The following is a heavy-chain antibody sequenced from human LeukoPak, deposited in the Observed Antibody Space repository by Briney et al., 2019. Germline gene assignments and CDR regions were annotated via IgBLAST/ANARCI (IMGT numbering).Heavy chain of an antibody. Sequence: GGSLRLSCAASGFTFSSYAMSWVRQAPGEGLEWVSAISGSGGSTYYADSVKGRFTNSRDNSKNTLYLQMNSLRAEDTAVYYCAKGFLTYSSSWLDYWGQGTLVTVSS. CDR3: AKGFLTYSSSWLDY. J-gene: IGHJ4*02. CDR2: ISGSGGST. CDR1: GFTFSSYA. D-gene: IGHD6-13*01. V-gene: IGHV3-23*01.